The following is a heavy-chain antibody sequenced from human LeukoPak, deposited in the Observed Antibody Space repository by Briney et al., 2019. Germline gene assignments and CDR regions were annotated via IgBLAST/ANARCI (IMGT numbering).Heavy chain of an antibody. J-gene: IGHJ4*02. CDR3: AKESPHYDY. V-gene: IGHV3-74*01. CDR1: GFTFSSYW. CDR2: INPDGSVT. Sequence: GGSLRLSCAASGFTFSSYWMHWVRQPPGKGLVWVSRINPDGSVTTHADSVEGRFTISRDNSKNTLYLQMNSLRAEDTAVYYCAKESPHYDYWGQGTLVTVSS.